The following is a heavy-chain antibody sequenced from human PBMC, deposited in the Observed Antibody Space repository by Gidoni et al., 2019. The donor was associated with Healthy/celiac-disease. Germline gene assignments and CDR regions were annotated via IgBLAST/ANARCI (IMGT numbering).Heavy chain of an antibody. D-gene: IGHD1-1*01. CDR2: IIPILGTA. Sequence: QVQLVQSGAEVKKPGSSVKVSCKASGGTFSSYAISWVRQAPGQGLEWMGGIIPILGTANYAQKFQGRVTITADESTSTAYMELSSLRSEDTAVYYCARGRDGYWDSTGYYFDYWGQGTLVTVSS. CDR1: GGTFSSYA. J-gene: IGHJ4*02. CDR3: ARGRDGYWDSTGYYFDY. V-gene: IGHV1-69*01.